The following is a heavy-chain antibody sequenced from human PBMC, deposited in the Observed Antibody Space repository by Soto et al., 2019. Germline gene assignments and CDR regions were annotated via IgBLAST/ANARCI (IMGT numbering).Heavy chain of an antibody. J-gene: IGHJ6*03. Sequence: QVQLVQSGAEVKKPGSSVKVSCKASGGTFSSYTISWVRQAPGQGLEWMGRIIPILGIANYAQKFQGRVTITADKSTRTAYMELSSLRSAATAVYYCAGGRYYGSGSSYYYYYMDVWGKGTTVTVSS. CDR2: IIPILGIA. CDR3: AGGRYYGSGSSYYYYYMDV. CDR1: GGTFSSYT. V-gene: IGHV1-69*02. D-gene: IGHD3-10*01.